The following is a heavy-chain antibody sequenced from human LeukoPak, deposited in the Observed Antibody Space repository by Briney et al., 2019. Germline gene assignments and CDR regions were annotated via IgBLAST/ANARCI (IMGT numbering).Heavy chain of an antibody. J-gene: IGHJ6*03. V-gene: IGHV3-64*01. D-gene: IGHD1-26*01. Sequence: PGGSLRLSCAASGFTLSSYAMHWVRQAPGKGLEYVSAISKNGGNTYYANSVKGRFSISRDNSKNTLYLQMGSLRTEDMAVYYCASVGEGRYCQYYYIDVWGKGTTVTVSS. CDR3: ASVGEGRYCQYYYIDV. CDR2: ISKNGGNT. CDR1: GFTLSSYA.